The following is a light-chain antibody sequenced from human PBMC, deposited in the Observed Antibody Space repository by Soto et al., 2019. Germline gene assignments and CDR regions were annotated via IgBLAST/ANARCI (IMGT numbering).Light chain of an antibody. CDR3: SSYTSSSTYV. CDR2: DVR. CDR1: SSDVGGYDY. J-gene: IGLJ1*01. Sequence: QSVLTQPASVSGSPGQSIAISCTGTSSDVGGYDYVSWYQQHPGKAPKLMIYDVRNRPSGVSNRFSGSKSDNTASLTISGLQAEDEADYYCSSYTSSSTYVFGTGTKLTVL. V-gene: IGLV2-14*03.